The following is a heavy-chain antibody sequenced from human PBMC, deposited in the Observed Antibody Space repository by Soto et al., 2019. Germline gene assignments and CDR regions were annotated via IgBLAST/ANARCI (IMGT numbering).Heavy chain of an antibody. Sequence: GASVKVSCKASGYTFTTYGISWVRQSPVQGLEWMGWIIAYNGNTNYAQKVQGRVTMTTDTSTSTAYMELRSLRSDETAVYYCARDYSSSGYRWFHPWGQGTLVTVSS. D-gene: IGHD6-13*01. CDR3: ARDYSSSGYRWFHP. V-gene: IGHV1-18*01. CDR2: IIAYNGNT. J-gene: IGHJ5*02. CDR1: GYTFTTYG.